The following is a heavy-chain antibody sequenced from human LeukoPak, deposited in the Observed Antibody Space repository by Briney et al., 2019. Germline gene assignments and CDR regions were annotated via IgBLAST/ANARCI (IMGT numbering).Heavy chain of an antibody. Sequence: GGSLRLSCAASGFTFSTYGMHWVRQAPDKGLEWVAVISYDGSNKYYADSVKGRFTISRDNSKNTLYLQMNSLRAEDTAVYYCAKDRGPYYYGSGSANFDYWGQGTLVTVSS. CDR2: ISYDGSNK. CDR3: AKDRGPYYYGSGSANFDY. D-gene: IGHD3-10*01. J-gene: IGHJ4*02. V-gene: IGHV3-30*18. CDR1: GFTFSTYG.